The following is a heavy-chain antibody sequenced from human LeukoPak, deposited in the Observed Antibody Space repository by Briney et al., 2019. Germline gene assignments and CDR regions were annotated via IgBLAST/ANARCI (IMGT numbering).Heavy chain of an antibody. CDR1: RFTFSSYW. J-gene: IGHJ3*02. V-gene: IGHV3-74*01. CDR2: IKSDGSST. CDR3: ARRGAVADAFDI. D-gene: IGHD4-23*01. Sequence: GGSLRLSCAASRFTFSSYWMHWVRQAPGKGLVWVSRIKSDGSSTNYADSVKGRFTISRDNAKNTLYLQMNSLRAEDTAVYYCARRGAVADAFDIWGQGTMVTVSS.